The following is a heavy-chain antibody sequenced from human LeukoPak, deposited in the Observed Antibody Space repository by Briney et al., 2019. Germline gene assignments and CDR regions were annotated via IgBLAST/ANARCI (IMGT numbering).Heavy chain of an antibody. D-gene: IGHD5-18*01. V-gene: IGHV3-7*01. CDR3: ARHLSGITGYTYGRGIDY. J-gene: IGHJ4*02. CDR2: IKKDGSEK. Sequence: GGSLRLSCAASGFTFSSYWMSWVRQAPGKGLEWVANIKKDGSEKYYVDSVKGRFTIARDNAKTSLYLQMNSLRAEDTAVYYCARHLSGITGYTYGRGIDYWGQGTLVTVSS. CDR1: GFTFSSYW.